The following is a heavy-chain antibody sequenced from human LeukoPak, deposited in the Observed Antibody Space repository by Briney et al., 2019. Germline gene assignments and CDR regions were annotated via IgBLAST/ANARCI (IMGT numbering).Heavy chain of an antibody. D-gene: IGHD1-26*01. Sequence: SETLSLTCTDSGGSVSSGSYYWSWIRQPPGKGLEWIGYIYYSGSTNYNPSLKSRVTISVDTSKNQFSLKLSSVTAADTAVYYCASLVGAWSGYAFDIWGQGTMVTVSS. CDR1: GGSVSSGSYY. J-gene: IGHJ3*02. CDR2: IYYSGST. V-gene: IGHV4-61*01. CDR3: ASLVGAWSGYAFDI.